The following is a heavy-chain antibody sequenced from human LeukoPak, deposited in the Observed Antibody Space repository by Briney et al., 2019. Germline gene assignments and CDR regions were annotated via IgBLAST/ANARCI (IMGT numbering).Heavy chain of an antibody. CDR2: IRSKANSYAT. CDR1: GFTFSGSA. CDR3: TSTTVTTAYYYYMDV. J-gene: IGHJ6*03. V-gene: IGHV3-73*01. D-gene: IGHD4-17*01. Sequence: GGSLKLSCAASGFTFSGSAMHWVRQASGKGLEWVGRIRSKANSYATAYAASVKGRFTTSRDDSKNTAYLQMNSLKTEDTAVYYCTSTTVTTAYYYYMDVWGKGTTVTVSS.